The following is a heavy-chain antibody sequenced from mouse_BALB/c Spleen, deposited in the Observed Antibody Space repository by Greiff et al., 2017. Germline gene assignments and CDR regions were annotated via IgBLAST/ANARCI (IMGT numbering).Heavy chain of an antibody. CDR3: ARGLYYAMDY. CDR1: GFNIKDTY. J-gene: IGHJ4*01. V-gene: IGHV14-3*02. Sequence: EVQRVESGAELVKPGASVKLSCTASGFNIKDTYMHWVKQRPEQGLEWIGRIDPANGNTKYDPKFQGKATITADTSSNTAYLQLSSLTSEDTAVYYCARGLYYAMDYWGQGTSVTVSS. CDR2: IDPANGNT.